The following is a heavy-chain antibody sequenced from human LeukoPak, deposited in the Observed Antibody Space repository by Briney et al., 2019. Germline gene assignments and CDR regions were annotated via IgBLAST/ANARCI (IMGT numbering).Heavy chain of an antibody. V-gene: IGHV1-2*02. CDR3: ARARYSGYLFAY. J-gene: IGHJ4*02. Sequence: ASVKVSCKASGYTFTGYYMHWVRQAPGQGLEWMGWINPNSGGTNYAQKFQGRVTMTRDTSISTAYMELSRLRSDDTAVYYCARARYSGYLFAYWGQGTLVTVSS. CDR2: INPNSGGT. D-gene: IGHD5-12*01. CDR1: GYTFTGYY.